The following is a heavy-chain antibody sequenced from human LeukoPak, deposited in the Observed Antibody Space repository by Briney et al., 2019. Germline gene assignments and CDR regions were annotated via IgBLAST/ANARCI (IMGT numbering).Heavy chain of an antibody. CDR3: AREDFPYSFDY. J-gene: IGHJ4*02. CDR2: IYTSGST. Sequence: SETLSLTCTVSGGSISSGNYYWSWIRQPAGKGLEWIGRIYTSGSTNYNPSLKSRVTMSVDTSKNQFSLKLSSVTAADTAVYYCAREDFPYSFDYWGQGTLVTVSS. V-gene: IGHV4-61*02. D-gene: IGHD2-21*01. CDR1: GGSISSGNYY.